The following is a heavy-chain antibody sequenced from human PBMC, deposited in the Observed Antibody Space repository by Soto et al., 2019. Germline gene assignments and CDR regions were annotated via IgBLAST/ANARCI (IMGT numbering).Heavy chain of an antibody. Sequence: ASVKVSCKASGYTFTSYGISWARQAPGQGLEWMGWISAYNGNTNYAQKLQGRVTMTTDTSTSTAYMELRSLRSDDTAVYYCARAKPRTKTLLWFGEFPSWGQGTLVTVSS. V-gene: IGHV1-18*01. D-gene: IGHD3-10*01. CDR1: GYTFTSYG. J-gene: IGHJ4*02. CDR3: ARAKPRTKTLLWFGEFPS. CDR2: ISAYNGNT.